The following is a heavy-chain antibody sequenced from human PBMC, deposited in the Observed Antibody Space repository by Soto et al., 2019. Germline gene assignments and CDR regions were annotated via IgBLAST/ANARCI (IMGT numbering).Heavy chain of an antibody. J-gene: IGHJ6*02. CDR3: AKIGHYDFWRSSGMDV. CDR2: ISYDGSNK. CDR1: GFTFSSYG. V-gene: IGHV3-30*18. D-gene: IGHD3-3*01. Sequence: QVQLVESGGGVVQPGRSLRLSCAASGFTFSSYGMHWVRQAPGKGLEWVAVISYDGSNKYYADSVKGRFTISRDNSKNTRYLQMNSLRAEDTAVYYCAKIGHYDFWRSSGMDVWGQGTTVTVSS.